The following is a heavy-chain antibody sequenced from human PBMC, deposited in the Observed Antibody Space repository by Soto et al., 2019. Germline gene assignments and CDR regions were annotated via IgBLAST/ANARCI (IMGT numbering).Heavy chain of an antibody. V-gene: IGHV3-23*01. CDR2: ISASGTSA. D-gene: IGHD1-26*01. CDR3: AKYSGSYSFEN. CDR1: GFTFSSYA. J-gene: IGHJ4*02. Sequence: GGSLRLSCAASGFTFSSYAMSWVRQAPGKGLECVSGISASGTSASYADSVKGRITISRDNSKNTLYLQMDRLRVEDSAVYYCAKYSGSYSFENWGQGTLVTVS.